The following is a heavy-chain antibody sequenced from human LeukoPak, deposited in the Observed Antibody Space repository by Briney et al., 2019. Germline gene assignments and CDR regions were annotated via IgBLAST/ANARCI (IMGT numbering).Heavy chain of an antibody. CDR3: ARHIEARHFWFDP. D-gene: IGHD6-6*01. Sequence: SETLSLTCTVSGGSISSYYWSWIRQPPGKGLEWIGDIYYRGTTNYNPSLKSRVTISVDTSKNQFSLKLSSAAAADTAVYYCARHIEARHFWFDPWGQGTLVTVSS. CDR2: IYYRGTT. V-gene: IGHV4-59*08. J-gene: IGHJ5*02. CDR1: GGSISSYY.